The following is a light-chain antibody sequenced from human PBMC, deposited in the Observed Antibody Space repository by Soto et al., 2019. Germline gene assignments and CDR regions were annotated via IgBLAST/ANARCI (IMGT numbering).Light chain of an antibody. CDR3: SSYTTSSTRV. CDR2: EVS. V-gene: IGLV2-14*03. Sequence: HSALAQPASVSGSPGQSITISCTGTSSDVGAYDFVSWYQQHPDKAPKLMIYEVSNRPSGVSYRFSGSKSVNTATLTISGLQAEDDADYYCSSYTTSSTRVFGSGTKLTVL. CDR1: SSDVGAYDF. J-gene: IGLJ1*01.